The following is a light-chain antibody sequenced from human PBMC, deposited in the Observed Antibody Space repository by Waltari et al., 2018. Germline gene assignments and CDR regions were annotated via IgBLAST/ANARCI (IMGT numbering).Light chain of an antibody. V-gene: IGLV1-40*01. CDR2: GNS. CDR3: QSYDSSLSGWV. Sequence: QSVLTQPPSVSGAPGQRVTISCTGSSSNIGAGYDVHWYQQLPGTAPKLLIYGNSQRHSGVPDRFSGSKAGTSASLAITGLQAEDEADYYCQSYDSSLSGWVFGGGTKLTVL. CDR1: SSNIGAGYD. J-gene: IGLJ3*02.